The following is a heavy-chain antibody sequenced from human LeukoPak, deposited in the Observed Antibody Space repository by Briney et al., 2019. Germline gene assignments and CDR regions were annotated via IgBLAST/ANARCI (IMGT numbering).Heavy chain of an antibody. Sequence: GGSLRLSCAASGFTFDDYAMHWVRQAPGKGLEWVSVIYTGGSTYYADSVKGRFTISRDNSKNTLHLQMNSLRAEDTAVYYCARTRVEMATIDAFDIWGQGTMVTVSS. J-gene: IGHJ3*02. CDR1: GFTFDDYA. CDR2: IYTGGST. CDR3: ARTRVEMATIDAFDI. D-gene: IGHD5-24*01. V-gene: IGHV3-53*01.